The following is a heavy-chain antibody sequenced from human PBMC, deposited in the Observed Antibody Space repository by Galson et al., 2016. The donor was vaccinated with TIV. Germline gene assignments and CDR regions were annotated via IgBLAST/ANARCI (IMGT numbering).Heavy chain of an antibody. CDR2: IYSSGDT. V-gene: IGHV3-66*03. Sequence: SLRLSCAASEITVSRNYMSWVRQAPGGGLEWVSTIYSSGDTYYADSVKGRFTISRDNSKNTLHLQMNSLRAEDTAVYYCAKDITVYCAGDCSTFDYWGHGTLVNVSS. CDR3: AKDITVYCAGDCSTFDY. J-gene: IGHJ4*01. D-gene: IGHD2-21*02. CDR1: EITVSRNY.